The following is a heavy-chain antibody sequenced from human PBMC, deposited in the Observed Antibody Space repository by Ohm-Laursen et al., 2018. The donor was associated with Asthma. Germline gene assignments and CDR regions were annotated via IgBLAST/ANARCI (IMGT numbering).Heavy chain of an antibody. Sequence: ASVKVSCKASGYTFTSYSMHWVRQAPGQGLEWMGIINPNGGSTSYAQKLQGRVTMTRDTSTSTVYMELSSLRSEDTAVYYCARAYCRSTSCYDYWGQGSLVTVSS. CDR1: GYTFTSYS. V-gene: IGHV1-46*01. CDR3: ARAYCRSTSCYDY. D-gene: IGHD2-2*01. CDR2: INPNGGST. J-gene: IGHJ4*02.